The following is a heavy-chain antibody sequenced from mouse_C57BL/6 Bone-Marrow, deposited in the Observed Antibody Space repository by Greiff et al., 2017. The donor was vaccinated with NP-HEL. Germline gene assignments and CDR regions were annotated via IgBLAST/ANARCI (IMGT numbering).Heavy chain of an antibody. CDR1: GYTFTDYE. Sequence: VQLQESGAELVRPGASVKLSCKASGYTFTDYEMHCVKQTPVHGLAWIGAIDPETCGTAYIQKFKGKATLTADKSSSTAYMELRSLTSEDSAVYYWIYYGNPEGVWFAYWGQGTLVTVSA. CDR3: IYYGNPEGVWFAY. V-gene: IGHV1-23*01. D-gene: IGHD2-1*01. CDR2: IDPETCGT. J-gene: IGHJ3*01.